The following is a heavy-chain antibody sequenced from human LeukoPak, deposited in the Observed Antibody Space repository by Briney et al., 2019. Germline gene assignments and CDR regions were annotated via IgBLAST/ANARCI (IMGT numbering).Heavy chain of an antibody. J-gene: IGHJ4*02. V-gene: IGHV1-69*13. CDR1: GGTFSSYA. CDR3: AKDSIEVGWFGELFQ. CDR2: IIPIFGTA. D-gene: IGHD3-10*01. Sequence: SVKVSCKASGGTFSSYAISWVRQAPGQGLEWMGGIIPIFGTANYAQKFQGRVTITADESTSTAYMELSSLRAEDTAVYYCAKDSIEVGWFGELFQWGQGTLVTVSS.